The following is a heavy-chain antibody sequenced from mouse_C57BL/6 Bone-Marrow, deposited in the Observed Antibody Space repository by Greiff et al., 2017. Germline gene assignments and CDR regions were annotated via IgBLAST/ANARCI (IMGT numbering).Heavy chain of an antibody. Sequence: QVQLQQSGAELVRPGASVTLSCKASGYTFTDYEMHWVKQTPVHGLEWIGAIDPETGGTAYNQKFKGKAILTADKSSSTASMELRSLTSEDSAVYYCTREGSNYPFAYWGQGTLVTVSA. CDR3: TREGSNYPFAY. D-gene: IGHD2-5*01. V-gene: IGHV1-15*01. CDR2: IDPETGGT. CDR1: GYTFTDYE. J-gene: IGHJ3*01.